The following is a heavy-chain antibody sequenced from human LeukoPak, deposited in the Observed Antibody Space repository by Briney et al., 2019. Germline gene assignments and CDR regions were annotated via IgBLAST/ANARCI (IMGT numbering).Heavy chain of an antibody. Sequence: GGSLRLSCAASGFTFSSYAMSWVRQAPGKGLEWVSAISGNGGSTYYADSVKGRFTISRDNSKNTLYLQMNSLRAEDTAVYYCAKDLDGDYYFDYWGQGTLVTVSS. CDR2: ISGNGGST. CDR3: AKDLDGDYYFDY. V-gene: IGHV3-23*01. D-gene: IGHD4-17*01. CDR1: GFTFSSYA. J-gene: IGHJ4*02.